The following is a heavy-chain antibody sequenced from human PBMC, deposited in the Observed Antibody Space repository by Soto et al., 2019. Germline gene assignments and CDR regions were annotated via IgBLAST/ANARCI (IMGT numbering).Heavy chain of an antibody. CDR1: GFSLSTSGVG. V-gene: IGHV2-5*02. J-gene: IGHJ3*02. CDR3: AHAFGGTSWPNDAFDI. CDR2: IYWDDDQ. D-gene: IGHD3-3*02. Sequence: GPTLVNATQTVRLTCTFSGFSLSTSGVGVGWIRQPPGKALEWLALIYWDDDQRYSPSLKTRLTITKDTSKNQVVLTMTNMDPVDTATYYCAHAFGGTSWPNDAFDIWGQGTVVTVS.